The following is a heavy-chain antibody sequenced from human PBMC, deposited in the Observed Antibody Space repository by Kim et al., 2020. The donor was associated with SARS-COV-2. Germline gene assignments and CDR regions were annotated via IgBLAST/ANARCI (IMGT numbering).Heavy chain of an antibody. Sequence: SETLSLTCTVSGGSVSSGSYYWSWIRQPPGKGLEWIGYIYYSGSTNYNPSLKSRVTISVDTSKNQFSLKLSSVTAADTAVYYCASIPLWDYDFWSGFYGMDVWGQGTTVTVSS. V-gene: IGHV4-61*01. CDR3: ASIPLWDYDFWSGFYGMDV. J-gene: IGHJ6*02. CDR2: IYYSGST. D-gene: IGHD3-3*01. CDR1: GGSVSSGSYY.